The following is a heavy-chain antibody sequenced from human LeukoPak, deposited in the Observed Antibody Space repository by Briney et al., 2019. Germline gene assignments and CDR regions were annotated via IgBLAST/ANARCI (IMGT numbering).Heavy chain of an antibody. CDR3: AKDRTLFGMVPKDCYFDY. Sequence: PGGSLRLSCAASGFVVINNYMSWVRQAPGKGLEWVSVIYSDGNVYYADSVRGRFIISRDNSKNTLYLQMNSLRAEDTAVYYCAKDRTLFGMVPKDCYFDYWGQGTLVTVSS. V-gene: IGHV3-66*01. CDR2: IYSDGNV. J-gene: IGHJ4*02. D-gene: IGHD3-3*01. CDR1: GFVVINNY.